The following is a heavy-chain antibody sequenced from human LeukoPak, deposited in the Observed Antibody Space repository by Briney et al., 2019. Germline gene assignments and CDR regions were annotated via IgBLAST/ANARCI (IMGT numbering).Heavy chain of an antibody. CDR2: IYENGGTT. CDR3: AKQSRSSGWYPIDY. D-gene: IGHD6-19*01. V-gene: IGHV3-23*01. CDR1: GFTFRSHA. J-gene: IGHJ4*02. Sequence: GGSLRLSCVGSGFTFRSHAMSWVRQAPEKGLEFVSGIYENGGTTYYADSVKGRFSISRDNSKNTLYLQMNSLRAEDTAVYYCAKQSRSSGWYPIDYWGQGTLVTVSS.